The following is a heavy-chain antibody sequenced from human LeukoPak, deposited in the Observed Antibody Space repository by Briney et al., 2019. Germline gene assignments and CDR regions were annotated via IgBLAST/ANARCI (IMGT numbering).Heavy chain of an antibody. V-gene: IGHV3-21*01. CDR3: ARDSGVSSSFDY. J-gene: IGHJ4*02. CDR1: GFTFSSYS. CDR2: ISSSSSYI. Sequence: GGSLRLSCAASGFTFSSYSMNWVRQAPGKGLEWCSSISSSSSYIYYADSVKGRFTISRDNAKNSLYLQMNSLRAEDTAVYYCARDSGVSSSFDYWGQGTLVTVSS. D-gene: IGHD6-6*01.